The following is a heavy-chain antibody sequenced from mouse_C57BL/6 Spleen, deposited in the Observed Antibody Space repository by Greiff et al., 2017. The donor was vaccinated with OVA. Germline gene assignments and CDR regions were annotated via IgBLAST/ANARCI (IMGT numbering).Heavy chain of an antibody. CDR1: GYTFTDYY. V-gene: IGHV1-26*01. D-gene: IGHD2-1*01. CDR2: INPNNGGT. Sequence: EVQLQQSGPELVKPGASVKISCKASGYTFTDYYMNWVKQSHGKSLEWIGDINPNNGGTSYNQKFKGKATLTVDKSSSTAYMELRSLTSEDSAVYYCARGIYYGNYYFDYWGQGTTLTVSS. J-gene: IGHJ2*01. CDR3: ARGIYYGNYYFDY.